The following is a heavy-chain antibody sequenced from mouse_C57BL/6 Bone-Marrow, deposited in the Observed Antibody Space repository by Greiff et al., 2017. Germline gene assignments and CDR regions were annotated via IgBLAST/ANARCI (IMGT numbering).Heavy chain of an antibody. D-gene: IGHD1-1*01. V-gene: IGHV1-81*01. CDR2: IYPRSGNT. CDR1: GYTFTSYG. CDR3: ARRYYGLFAY. J-gene: IGHJ3*01. Sequence: VKLQQSGAELARPGASVKLSCKASGYTFTSYGISWVKQRTGQGLEWIGEIYPRSGNTYYNEKFKGKATLTADKSSSTAYMELRSLTSEDSAVYFCARRYYGLFAYWGQGTLVTVAA.